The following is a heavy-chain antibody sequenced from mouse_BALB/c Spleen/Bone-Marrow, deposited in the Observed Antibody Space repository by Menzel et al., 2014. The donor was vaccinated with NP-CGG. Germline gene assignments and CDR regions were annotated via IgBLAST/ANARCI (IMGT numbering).Heavy chain of an antibody. CDR2: IDPFNGVT. CDR3: ARRVITTGPGFAY. J-gene: IGHJ3*01. D-gene: IGHD2-4*01. Sequence: VQLQQSGPELMKPGASVKISCKASGYSFTNYYIHWVEQSHGKSLEWIGYIDPFNGVTTYNQKFKGKATLTVDKSSNTAYMHLSSLTSEDSAVFYCARRVITTGPGFAYWGQGTLVTVSA. CDR1: GYSFTNYY. V-gene: IGHV1S135*01.